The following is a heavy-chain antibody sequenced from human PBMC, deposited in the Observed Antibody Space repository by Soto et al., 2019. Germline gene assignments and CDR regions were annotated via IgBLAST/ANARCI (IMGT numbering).Heavy chain of an antibody. D-gene: IGHD2-8*02. V-gene: IGHV4-30-2*01. CDR1: GGSISSGGYA. Sequence: ASETLSLTSAVSGGSISSGGYAWAWIRQPPGKGLEWVGYIYHSGSTYYNPSLKSRVTIAADRSKNQFSLTLASVTAADTAVYYCASSYSGGVAYFDYWGQGTVVTVSS. CDR3: ASSYSGGVAYFDY. J-gene: IGHJ4*02. CDR2: IYHSGST.